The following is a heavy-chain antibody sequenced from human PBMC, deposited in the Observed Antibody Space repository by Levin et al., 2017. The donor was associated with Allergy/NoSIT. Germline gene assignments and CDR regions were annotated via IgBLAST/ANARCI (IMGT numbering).Heavy chain of an antibody. Sequence: VASVKVSCKASGYTFTDFYMHWVRQAPGQGLEWMGWINPNSGGTNYAQKFQGRVTMTIDTSISTAYMELSSLRSDDTALYYCARDLSYYGSGSYYFDYWGQGTLVTVSS. CDR3: ARDLSYYGSGSYYFDY. CDR2: INPNSGGT. D-gene: IGHD3-10*01. CDR1: GYTFTDFY. V-gene: IGHV1-2*02. J-gene: IGHJ4*02.